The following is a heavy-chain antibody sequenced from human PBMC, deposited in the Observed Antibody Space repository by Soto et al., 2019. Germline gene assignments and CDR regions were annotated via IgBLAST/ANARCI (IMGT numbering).Heavy chain of an antibody. D-gene: IGHD3-22*01. CDR3: ARARGGLTYYYDSSGSPLDY. V-gene: IGHV1-3*01. CDR1: GYTFASYA. CDR2: INAGNGNT. Sequence: ASVKVSCKASGYTFASYAMHWVRQAPGQRLEWMGWINAGNGNTKYSQKFQGRVTITRDTSASTAYMELSSLRSEDTAVYYCARARGGLTYYYDSSGSPLDYWGQGTLVTVSS. J-gene: IGHJ4*02.